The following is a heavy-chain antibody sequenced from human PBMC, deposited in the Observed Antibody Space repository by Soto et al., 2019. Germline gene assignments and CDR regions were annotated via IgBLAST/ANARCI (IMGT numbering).Heavy chain of an antibody. CDR1: GGSISSYY. CDR3: AREELNSSSSNGPNWFDP. CDR2: IYYSGST. V-gene: IGHV4-59*01. D-gene: IGHD6-6*01. Sequence: SETLSLTCTVSGGSISSYYWSWIRQPPGKGLEWIGYIYYSGSTNYNPSLKSRVTISVDTSKNQFSLKLSSVTAADTAVYYCAREELNSSSSNGPNWFDPWGQGTLVTVSS. J-gene: IGHJ5*02.